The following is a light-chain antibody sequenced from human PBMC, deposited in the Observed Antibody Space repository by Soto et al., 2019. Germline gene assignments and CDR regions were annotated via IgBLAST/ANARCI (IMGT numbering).Light chain of an antibody. CDR3: QQYNNY. Sequence: EIVMTQSPATLSVSPGERATLSCRASQSVSSNLAWYQQKPGQAPRLLIYGASTRATGIPARFSGSGSGTEVTLTISSLQSEGVAVYYCQQYNNYFGQGTKLEIK. CDR1: QSVSSN. CDR2: GAS. J-gene: IGKJ2*01. V-gene: IGKV3-15*01.